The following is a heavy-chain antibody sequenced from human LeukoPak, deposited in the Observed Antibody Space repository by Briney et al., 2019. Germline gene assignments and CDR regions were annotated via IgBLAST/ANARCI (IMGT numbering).Heavy chain of an antibody. D-gene: IGHD3-3*01. J-gene: IGHJ4*02. CDR3: AKGLQGFWSGHSLSDTQGLRID. CDR1: GFTFSDYY. CDR2: ISSSGSTI. V-gene: IGHV3-11*04. Sequence: GGSLRLSCAASGFTFSDYYMSWIRQAPGKGLEWVSYISSSGSTIYYADSVKGRFTISRDNSKNTLYLQMNSLRAEDTAVYYCAKGLQGFWSGHSLSDTQGLRIDWGQGTLVTVSS.